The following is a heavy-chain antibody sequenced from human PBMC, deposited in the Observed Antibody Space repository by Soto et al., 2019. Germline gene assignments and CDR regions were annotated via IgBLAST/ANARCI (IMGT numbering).Heavy chain of an antibody. CDR1: GGSLSLGADS. Sequence: SEPLSLTGAVSGGSLSLGADSWSWIRQPPGKGLEWIGYIYHSGSTYYNPSLKSRVTISVDRSKNQFSLKLSSVTAADTAVYYCAREGYDFWSGYFDYWGQGNLVTVSA. CDR2: IYHSGST. CDR3: AREGYDFWSGYFDY. J-gene: IGHJ4*02. V-gene: IGHV4-30-2*01. D-gene: IGHD3-3*01.